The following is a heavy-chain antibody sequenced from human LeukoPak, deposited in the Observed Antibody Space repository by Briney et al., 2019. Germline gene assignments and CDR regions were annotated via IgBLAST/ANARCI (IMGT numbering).Heavy chain of an antibody. V-gene: IGHV1-18*01. CDR2: ISAYNGNT. J-gene: IGHJ5*02. Sequence: ASVKVSCKASGYTFTSYGISWMRQAPGQGLEWMGWISAYNGNTNYAQKLQGRVTMTTDTSTSTAYMELRSLRSDDTAVYYCARDGRHYYDSSGYYSVWFDPWGQGTLVTVSS. CDR1: GYTFTSYG. D-gene: IGHD3-22*01. CDR3: ARDGRHYYDSSGYYSVWFDP.